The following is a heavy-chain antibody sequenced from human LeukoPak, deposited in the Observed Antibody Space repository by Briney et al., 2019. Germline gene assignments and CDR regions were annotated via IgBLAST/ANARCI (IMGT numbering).Heavy chain of an antibody. CDR2: ISGSGSNT. Sequence: PGGSLRLSCAASGFTFAIHAMTWVRQAPGKGLEWVSAISGSGSNTYYAGSVKGRFTISRDNSKNTLYLLINRMRADDTAVYYCARGNGDYAIHPDYWGQGTLVTVSS. J-gene: IGHJ4*02. CDR3: ARGNGDYAIHPDY. V-gene: IGHV3-23*01. D-gene: IGHD4-17*01. CDR1: GFTFAIHA.